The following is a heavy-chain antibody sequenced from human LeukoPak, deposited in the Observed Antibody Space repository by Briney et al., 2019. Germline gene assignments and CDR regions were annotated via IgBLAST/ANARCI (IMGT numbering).Heavy chain of an antibody. CDR3: NRVQISEGGNLVGAHFDY. V-gene: IGHV4-30-2*01. CDR2: IYHSGST. Sequence: SETLFLTCTVSGGSISSGGYYWSWIRQPPGKGLEWIGYIYHSGSTYYNPSLKSRVTISVDRSKNQFSLKLSSVTAADTAVYYCNRVQISEGGNLVGAHFDYWGQGTLVTVSS. D-gene: IGHD1-26*01. J-gene: IGHJ4*02. CDR1: GGSISSGGYY.